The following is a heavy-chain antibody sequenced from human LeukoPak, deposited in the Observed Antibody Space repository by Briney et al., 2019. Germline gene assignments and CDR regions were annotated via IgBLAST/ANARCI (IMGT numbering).Heavy chain of an antibody. Sequence: SVKVSCKASGYTFTSYDINWVRQATGQGLEWMGWMNPNSGNTGYAQKFQGRVTITRNTSISTAYMELSSLRSEDTAVYCCARVLGRLRDYYMDVWGKGTTVTVSS. D-gene: IGHD3-3*02. V-gene: IGHV1-8*03. J-gene: IGHJ6*03. CDR2: MNPNSGNT. CDR3: ARVLGRLRDYYMDV. CDR1: GYTFTSYD.